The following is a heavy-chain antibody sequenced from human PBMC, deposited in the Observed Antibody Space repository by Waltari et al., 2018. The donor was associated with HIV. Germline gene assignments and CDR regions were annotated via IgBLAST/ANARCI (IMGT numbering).Heavy chain of an antibody. CDR3: ARDIQTAAGTLDY. J-gene: IGHJ4*02. CDR1: GFTFSSYG. Sequence: QVQLVESGGGVVQPGRSLRLSCAASGFTFSSYGMPWVRKAPGKGLEWVAIIWYDGNNKFYADSVKGRFIISRDNSKNTLYLQMNSLRADDTAVYYCARDIQTAAGTLDYWGQGTLVTVSS. D-gene: IGHD6-13*01. CDR2: IWYDGNNK. V-gene: IGHV3-33*01.